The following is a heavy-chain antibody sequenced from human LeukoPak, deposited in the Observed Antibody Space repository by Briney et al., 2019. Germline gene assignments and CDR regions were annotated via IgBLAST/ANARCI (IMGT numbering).Heavy chain of an antibody. D-gene: IGHD6-6*01. CDR3: AKGYGSSSWFDP. J-gene: IGHJ5*02. Sequence: GGSLRPSCAASGFTFSSYAMSWVRQAPGKGLEWVSAISGSGGSTYYADSVKGRFTISRDNSKNTLYLQMNSLRAEDTAVYYCAKGYGSSSWFDPWGQGTLVTVSS. CDR1: GFTFSSYA. CDR2: ISGSGGST. V-gene: IGHV3-23*01.